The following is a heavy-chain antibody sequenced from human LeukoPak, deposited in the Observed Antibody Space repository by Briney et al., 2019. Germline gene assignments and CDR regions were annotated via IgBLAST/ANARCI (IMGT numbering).Heavy chain of an antibody. CDR1: GFTFSSYE. CDR3: ARSEITMVRGVIFGDSWFDP. Sequence: GGSLRLSCAASGFTFSSYEMNWVRQAPGKGLEWVSSISSSSSYIYYADSVKGRFTISRDNAKNSLYLQMNSLRAEDTAVYYCARSEITMVRGVIFGDSWFDPWGQGTLVTVSS. CDR2: ISSSSSYI. V-gene: IGHV3-21*01. D-gene: IGHD3-10*01. J-gene: IGHJ5*02.